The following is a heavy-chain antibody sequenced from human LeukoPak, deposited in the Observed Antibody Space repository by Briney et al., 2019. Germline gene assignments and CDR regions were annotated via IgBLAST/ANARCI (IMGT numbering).Heavy chain of an antibody. CDR3: VTGFTTMAVDYFDY. CDR1: GKTLIDLS. J-gene: IGHJ4*02. V-gene: IGHV1-24*01. Sequence: ASVKVSCKVSGKTLIDLSIHWLRQPPGKGLEWLGGSDPEDGERIYAQMFQGRVTMAEDTSIDTACMELSGLRSEDTAVYYCVTGFTTMAVDYFDYWGQGTLVTVSP. CDR2: SDPEDGER. D-gene: IGHD5-18*01.